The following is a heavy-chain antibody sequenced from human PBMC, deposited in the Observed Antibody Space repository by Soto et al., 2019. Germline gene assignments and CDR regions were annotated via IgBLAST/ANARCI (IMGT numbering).Heavy chain of an antibody. CDR1: GQSFSVHS. V-gene: IGHV4-34*01. CDR2: ISESGST. CDR3: ARGSGIVALPGELEDVNYDF. Sequence: QVQLQQWGAGLVKPSETLSLSCAVYGQSFSVHSWAWFGHPPGKGLEWFGEISESGSTYYNPSLKSRVTISTDTSKNQFSLKLNSVTAADTAAYFCARGSGIVALPGELEDVNYDFWGQGTLVNVSS. J-gene: IGHJ4*02. D-gene: IGHD1-1*01.